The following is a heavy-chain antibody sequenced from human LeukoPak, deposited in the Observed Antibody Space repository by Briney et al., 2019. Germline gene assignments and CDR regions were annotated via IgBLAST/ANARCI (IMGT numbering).Heavy chain of an antibody. CDR1: GFTFSTYA. CDR3: AKDVFRAYGDWTLYYFDY. V-gene: IGHV3-23*01. Sequence: PGGSLRLSCAASGFTFSTYAMSWVRQAPGKGLERVSGISGSGGSTYYADSVKGRFTISRDNSKNTLDLQMNSLRAEDTAVYYCAKDVFRAYGDWTLYYFDYWGQGTLVTVSS. J-gene: IGHJ4*02. CDR2: ISGSGGST. D-gene: IGHD4-17*01.